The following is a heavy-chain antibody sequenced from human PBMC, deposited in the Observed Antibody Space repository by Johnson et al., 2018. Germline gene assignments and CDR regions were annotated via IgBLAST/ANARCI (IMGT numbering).Heavy chain of an antibody. D-gene: IGHD6-19*01. V-gene: IGHV3-11*01. CDR2: ISGSGDTI. J-gene: IGHJ6*03. Sequence: VQLVESGGGLVKPGGSLRLSCAASGFTFSDYSMSWIRQAPGKGLEWVSYISGSGDTIYYADSVKGRFTISRDNAKNSLYLQMSSLRAEDTAVYYCARHKRWREYYYHYMDVWVKGTTVTVSS. CDR1: GFTFSDYS. CDR3: ARHKRWREYYYHYMDV.